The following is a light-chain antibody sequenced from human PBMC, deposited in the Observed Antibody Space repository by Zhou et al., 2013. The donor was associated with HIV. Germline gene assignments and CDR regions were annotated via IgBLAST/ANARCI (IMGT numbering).Light chain of an antibody. J-gene: IGLJ2*01. CDR1: SSDVGGYNY. CDR2: DVT. Sequence: QSALTQPASVSGSPGQSITISCTGTSSDVGGYNYVSWYQQHPGKAPKLMIYDVTNRPAGVSNRFSGSKSGNTASLTISGLQAEDEADYYCSSYTSSNTLVVFGRRDQAD. CDR3: SSYTSSNTLVV. V-gene: IGLV2-14*03.